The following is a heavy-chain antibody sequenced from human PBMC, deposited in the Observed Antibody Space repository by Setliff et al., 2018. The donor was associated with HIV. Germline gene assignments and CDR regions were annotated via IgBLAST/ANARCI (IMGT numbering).Heavy chain of an antibody. Sequence: SETLSLTCAVYGVPFSDYYWNWIRQSPGKGLEWIVEVNHNGNINYNPSLQSRVTVSVDTSKPQFSLKMNSVTAADTAVYYCAITIVGVTTEMYWGQGTLVTVSS. V-gene: IGHV4-34*01. CDR2: VNHNGNI. J-gene: IGHJ4*02. CDR3: AITIVGVTTEMY. D-gene: IGHD2-21*02. CDR1: GVPFSDYY.